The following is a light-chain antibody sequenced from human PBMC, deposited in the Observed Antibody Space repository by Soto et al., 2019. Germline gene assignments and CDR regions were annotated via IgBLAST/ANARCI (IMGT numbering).Light chain of an antibody. J-gene: IGLJ3*02. CDR2: EVY. CDR1: FNDVGGYSY. V-gene: IGLV2-8*01. CDR3: SSYGGNNNVV. Sequence: QSVLTQPPSASGSPGQSVTISCTGTFNDVGGYSYVSWYQQHPGKAPKVIIYEVYKRPSGVPDRFSGSKSGKTASLTVSGLQVDDEADYYCSSYGGNNNVVFGGGTQLTVL.